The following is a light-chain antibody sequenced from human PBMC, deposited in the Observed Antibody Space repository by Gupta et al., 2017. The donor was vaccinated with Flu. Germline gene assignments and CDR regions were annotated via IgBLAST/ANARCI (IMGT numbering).Light chain of an antibody. Sequence: SPLFASVGGRLTIACRRSQSVTGGLAWYQQKPGKAPNLLSQKASRGESGIPSRFSGSGSGTEFTLTITSLEPDDFAAYDGQQDNSSPRTFGQGTKVEIK. CDR2: KAS. J-gene: IGKJ1*01. CDR1: QSVTGG. V-gene: IGKV1-5*03. CDR3: QQDNSSPRT.